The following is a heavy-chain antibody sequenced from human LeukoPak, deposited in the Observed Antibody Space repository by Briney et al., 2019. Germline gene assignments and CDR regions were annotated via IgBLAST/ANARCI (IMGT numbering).Heavy chain of an antibody. CDR2: INPNSGNT. J-gene: IGHJ5*02. V-gene: IGHV1-2*02. CDR3: AREGAAAEDVNWFDP. Sequence: ASVKVSCKAFGYTFTGYYMHWVRQAPGQGLQWMGWINPNSGNTHYSQKFQDRVTMTRDTSISTAYMELNSLRSDDTAVYYCAREGAAAEDVNWFDPWGQGTLVTVSS. D-gene: IGHD6-25*01. CDR1: GYTFTGYY.